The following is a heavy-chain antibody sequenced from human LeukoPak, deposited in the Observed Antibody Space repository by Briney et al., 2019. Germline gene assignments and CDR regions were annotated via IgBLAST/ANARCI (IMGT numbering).Heavy chain of an antibody. CDR1: GFAFSSYG. V-gene: IGHV3-30*02. CDR2: IRYDGSNK. Sequence: PGGSLRLSCAASGFAFSSYGMHWVRQAPGKGLEWVAFIRYDGSNKNYANSVKGRFTISRDDSKNTLYLHMNSLRPEDTAVYYCAKDRIILPAATSFDPWGQGTLVTVSS. CDR3: AKDRIILPAATSFDP. J-gene: IGHJ5*02. D-gene: IGHD2-2*01.